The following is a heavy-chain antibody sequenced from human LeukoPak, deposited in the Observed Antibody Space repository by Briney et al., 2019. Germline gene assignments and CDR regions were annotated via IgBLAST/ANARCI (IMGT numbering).Heavy chain of an antibody. V-gene: IGHV4-34*01. CDR2: INHSGNT. Sequence: PSETLSLTCGVYGGSFSVYYWSWIRQPPGKGLEWIGEINHSGNTNYNPSLKSRVTISVDTPKNQFSLNLSSVTAADTAVYFCATREQWGQGTLVTVSS. CDR1: GGSFSVYY. J-gene: IGHJ4*02. CDR3: ATREQ. D-gene: IGHD1/OR15-1a*01.